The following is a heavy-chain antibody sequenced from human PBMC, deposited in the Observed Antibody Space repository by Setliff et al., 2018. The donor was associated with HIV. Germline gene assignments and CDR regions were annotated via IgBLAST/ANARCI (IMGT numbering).Heavy chain of an antibody. CDR3: STGPSRVSDGIADF. CDR2: IKSNSDGGTS. Sequence: GGSLRLSCAASGFTFTNAWMTWVRQAPGKGLEWVGRIKSNSDGGTSDYAAAVKDRFSFSRDDSKSILYLQMNSLEIEDTAVYFCSTGPSRVSDGIADFWGPGTLVTVSS. V-gene: IGHV3-15*01. J-gene: IGHJ4*02. CDR1: GFTFTNAW.